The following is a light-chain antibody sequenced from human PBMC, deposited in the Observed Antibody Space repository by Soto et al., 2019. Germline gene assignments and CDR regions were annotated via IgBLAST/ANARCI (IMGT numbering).Light chain of an antibody. CDR3: QQYDGN. J-gene: IGKJ3*01. CDR1: QNINNW. Sequence: DIQLTQSPSTLSASVGDRVTLTCRASQNINNWLAWYQQKPGKAPKVLIYDASSLESGVPSRFSGSGSGTEFTLTISSLQPDDCATYYCQQYDGNFGPGTKVDIK. CDR2: DAS. V-gene: IGKV1-5*01.